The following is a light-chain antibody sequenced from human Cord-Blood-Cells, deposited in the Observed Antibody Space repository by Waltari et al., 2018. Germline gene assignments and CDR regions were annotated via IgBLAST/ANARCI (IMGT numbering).Light chain of an antibody. CDR3: QQSDSTPFT. Sequence: DIQMTQSPSSLSAPVRDRVTITCRASQSMSSYLNWYQQKPGKAPKLLIYAASSLQSGVPSRFSGSGSGTDFTLTISSLQPEDFATYYCQQSDSTPFTFGPGTKVDIK. J-gene: IGKJ3*01. CDR2: AAS. CDR1: QSMSSY. V-gene: IGKV1-39*01.